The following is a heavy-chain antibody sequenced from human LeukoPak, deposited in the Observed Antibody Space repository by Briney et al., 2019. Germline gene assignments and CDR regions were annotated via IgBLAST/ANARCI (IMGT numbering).Heavy chain of an antibody. CDR2: ISYDGSNK. CDR1: GFTFSSYG. Sequence: GSLRLSCAASGFTFSSYGMHWVRQAPGKGLEWVAVISYDGSNKYYADSVKGRFTISRDNSKNTLYLQMNSLRAEDTAVYYCAKSKGIAAAGTNGMDVWGQGTTVTVSS. CDR3: AKSKGIAAAGTNGMDV. D-gene: IGHD6-13*01. V-gene: IGHV3-30*18. J-gene: IGHJ6*02.